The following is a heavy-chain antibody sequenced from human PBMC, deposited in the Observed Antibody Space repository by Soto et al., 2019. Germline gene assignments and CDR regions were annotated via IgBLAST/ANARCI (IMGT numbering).Heavy chain of an antibody. CDR2: IRSSSSYI. V-gene: IGHV3-21*01. D-gene: IGHD6-13*01. CDR3: ARDSYSSSWSPTPGY. J-gene: IGHJ4*02. Sequence: PGGSLRLSCAASGFTFSSYSLNWVRQAPGKGLEWVSSIRSSSSYIYYADSVKGRFTISRDNAKNSLYLQMNSLRAEDTAVYYCARDSYSSSWSPTPGYWGQGTLVTVSS. CDR1: GFTFSSYS.